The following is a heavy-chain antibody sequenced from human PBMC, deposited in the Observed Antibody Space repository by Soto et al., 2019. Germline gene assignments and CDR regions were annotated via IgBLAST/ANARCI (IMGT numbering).Heavy chain of an antibody. Sequence: SETLSLTCTVSGGSISSYYWSWIRQPPGKGLEWIGYIYYSGSTNYNPSLKSRVTISVDTSKNQFSLKLSSVTAADTAVYYCARSEAVVGTGGWFDPWGQGTLVTVSS. V-gene: IGHV4-59*01. CDR2: IYYSGST. CDR3: ARSEAVVGTGGWFDP. D-gene: IGHD6-19*01. J-gene: IGHJ5*02. CDR1: GGSISSYY.